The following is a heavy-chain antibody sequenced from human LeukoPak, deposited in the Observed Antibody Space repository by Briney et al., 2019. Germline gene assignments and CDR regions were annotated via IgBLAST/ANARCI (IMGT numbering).Heavy chain of an antibody. CDR2: INHSGST. CDR3: ARDQVRYQLLFKVYYYYMDV. Sequence: PSETLSLTCAVYGGFFSGYYWSWIRQPPGKGLEGIGEINHSGSTNYNPSLKSRVTISVDTSKNQFSLKLSSVTAADTAVYYCARDQVRYQLLFKVYYYYMDVWGKGTMVTVSS. CDR1: GGFFSGYY. J-gene: IGHJ6*03. V-gene: IGHV4-34*01. D-gene: IGHD2-2*01.